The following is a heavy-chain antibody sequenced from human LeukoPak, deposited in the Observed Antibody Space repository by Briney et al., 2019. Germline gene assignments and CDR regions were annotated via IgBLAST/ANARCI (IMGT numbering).Heavy chain of an antibody. V-gene: IGHV1-2*06. CDR3: ARDFTSGYSYYYYYYTMDV. CDR2: INPNSGGT. CDR1: GYTFIGYY. Sequence: ASVKVSCKASGYTFIGYYIHWVRQAPGQGLEWMGRINPNSGGTNYAQNFWGRVTMTRDTSISTAYMELSRLRSDDTAVYFCARDFTSGYSYYYYYYTMDVWGQGTTVTVSS. D-gene: IGHD3-22*01. J-gene: IGHJ6*02.